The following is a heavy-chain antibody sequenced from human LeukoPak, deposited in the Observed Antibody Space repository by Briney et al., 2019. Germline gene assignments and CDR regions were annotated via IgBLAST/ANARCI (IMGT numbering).Heavy chain of an antibody. Sequence: GASVKVCCKASGYTFPAYYMHWVRQAPGQGLDWLGWINPDSGGTNYAQKFQGRVTMTRDPSISTAYMELSWLRSDDTAMYYCVTSRAQTLAYCGGDCYSGFDYWGQGTLVSVSS. CDR1: GYTFPAYY. CDR3: VTSRAQTLAYCGGDCYSGFDY. CDR2: INPDSGGT. V-gene: IGHV1-2*02. J-gene: IGHJ4*02. D-gene: IGHD2-21*02.